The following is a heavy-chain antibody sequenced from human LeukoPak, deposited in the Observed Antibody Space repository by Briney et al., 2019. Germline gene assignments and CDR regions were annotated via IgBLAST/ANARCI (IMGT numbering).Heavy chain of an antibody. CDR1: GFTFSSYG. D-gene: IGHD1-1*01. CDR3: ANLELEPPARFDY. Sequence: GGSLRLSCAASGFTFSSYGMHWVRQAPGKGLEWVAVISYDGSNKYYADSVKGRFTISRDNSKNTLYLQMNSLRAEDTAVYYCANLELEPPARFDYWGQGTLVTVSS. V-gene: IGHV3-30*18. J-gene: IGHJ4*02. CDR2: ISYDGSNK.